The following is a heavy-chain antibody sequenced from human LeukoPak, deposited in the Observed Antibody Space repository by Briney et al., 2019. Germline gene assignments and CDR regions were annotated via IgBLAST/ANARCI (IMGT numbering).Heavy chain of an antibody. J-gene: IGHJ4*02. D-gene: IGHD4-17*01. CDR1: GGSISGYY. V-gene: IGHV4-59*08. CDR2: IYYSGST. CDR3: ARVYGDQYYFDY. Sequence: SETLSLTCTVSGGSISGYYWSWIRQPPGKGLEWIGYIYYSGSTKYNPSLKSRVTISLDMSKNQFSLKLSSVTAADTAVYYCARVYGDQYYFDYWGQGTLVTVSS.